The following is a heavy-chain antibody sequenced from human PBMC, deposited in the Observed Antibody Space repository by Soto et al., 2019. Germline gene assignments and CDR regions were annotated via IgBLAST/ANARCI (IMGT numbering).Heavy chain of an antibody. Sequence: EVQLVESGGGLVQPGRSLRLSCAASGFPFDTYAIHWVRQAPGKGLEWVSGISWNSEFIAYADSVKGRFTISRDNAKNSVYLQMTSLRPEDTAFYYCAKDIGPTANILAPWWFDPWGQGTLVTVSS. D-gene: IGHD5-12*01. J-gene: IGHJ5*02. CDR1: GFPFDTYA. CDR2: ISWNSEFI. CDR3: AKDIGPTANILAPWWFDP. V-gene: IGHV3-9*01.